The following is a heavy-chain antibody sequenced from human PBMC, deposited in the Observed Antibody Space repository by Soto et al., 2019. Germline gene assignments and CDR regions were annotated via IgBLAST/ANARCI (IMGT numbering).Heavy chain of an antibody. CDR1: GFTFSSYA. V-gene: IGHV3-23*01. CDR2: ISGSGGST. CDR3: AKSKIRDNWFDP. J-gene: IGHJ5*02. Sequence: GSLRLSCAASGFTFSSYAMSWVRQAPGKGLEWVSAISGSGGSTYYADSVKGRFTISRDNSKNTLYLQMNSLRAEDTAVYYCAKSKIRDNWFDPWGQGTLVTVSS. D-gene: IGHD3-3*02.